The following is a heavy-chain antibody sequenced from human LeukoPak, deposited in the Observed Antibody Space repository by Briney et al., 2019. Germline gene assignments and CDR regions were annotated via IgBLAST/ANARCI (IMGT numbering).Heavy chain of an antibody. D-gene: IGHD2-15*01. CDR2: ISSSSSYI. V-gene: IGHV3-21*01. J-gene: IGHJ4*02. CDR3: ARISGGRPAMGAFDY. CDR1: GFTFSSYS. Sequence: TGGSLRLSCAASGFTFSSYSMNWVRQDPGKGREWVSSISSSSSYIYYADSVKGRFTISRDNAKNSLYLQMNSLRAEDTAVYYCARISGGRPAMGAFDYWGQGTLVTVSS.